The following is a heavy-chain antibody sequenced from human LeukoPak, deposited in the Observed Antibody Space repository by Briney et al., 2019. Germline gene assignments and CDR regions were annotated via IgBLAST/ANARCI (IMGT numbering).Heavy chain of an antibody. CDR2: INHSGST. CDR3: ARAYGDYRYYYYYMDV. J-gene: IGHJ6*03. D-gene: IGHD4-17*01. Sequence: GSLRLSCAASGFTFSSYGLSWIRQPPGKGLEWIGEINHSGSTNYKPSLKSRVTISVDTSKNQFSLRLSSVTAADTAVYYCARAYGDYRYYYYYMDVWGKGTTVTVSS. CDR1: GFTFSSYG. V-gene: IGHV4-34*01.